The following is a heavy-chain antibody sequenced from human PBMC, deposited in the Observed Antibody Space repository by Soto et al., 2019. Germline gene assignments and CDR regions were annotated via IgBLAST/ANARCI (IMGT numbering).Heavy chain of an antibody. V-gene: IGHV5-10-1*01. CDR1: GYSFTSYW. D-gene: IGHD5-18*01. CDR2: IDPSDSYT. CDR3: ARQRRRIQLWPGDY. Sequence: PGESVKISFKGSGYSFTSYWISWVLQMPGKGLEWMGRIDPSDSYTNYSPSFQGHVTISADKSISTAYLQWSSLKASDTAMYYCARQRRRIQLWPGDYWGQGTLVTVSS. J-gene: IGHJ4*02.